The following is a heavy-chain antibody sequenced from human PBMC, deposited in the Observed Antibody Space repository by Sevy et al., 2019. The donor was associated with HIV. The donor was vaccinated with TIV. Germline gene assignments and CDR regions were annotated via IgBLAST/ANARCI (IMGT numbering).Heavy chain of an antibody. CDR1: GFTFSSYS. D-gene: IGHD3-9*01. Sequence: GGSRRLSCAASGFTFSSYSMNWVRQAPGKGLEWVSYISSSSSTIYYADSLKGRFTISRDNAKNSLYLQMNSLRDEDTAVYYCARECVGVGLRYFDWLLFHDAFDIWGQGTMVTVSS. CDR3: ARECVGVGLRYFDWLLFHDAFDI. V-gene: IGHV3-48*02. J-gene: IGHJ3*02. CDR2: ISSSSSTI.